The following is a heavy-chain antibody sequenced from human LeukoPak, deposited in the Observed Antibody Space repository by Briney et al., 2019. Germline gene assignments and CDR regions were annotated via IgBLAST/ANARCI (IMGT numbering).Heavy chain of an antibody. CDR3: AKARGATNLLFDY. D-gene: IGHD1-26*01. J-gene: IGHJ4*02. CDR1: GFTFSSYW. V-gene: IGHV3-74*01. CDR2: INSDGSST. Sequence: GGSLRLSCAASGFTFSSYWMHWVRQAPGKGLVWVSRINSDGSSTSYADSVKGRFTISRDNAKNTLYLQMNSLRAEDTAVYYCAKARGATNLLFDYWGQGTLVTVSS.